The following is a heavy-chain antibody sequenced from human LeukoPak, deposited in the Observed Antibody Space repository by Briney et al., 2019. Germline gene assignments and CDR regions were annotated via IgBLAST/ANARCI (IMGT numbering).Heavy chain of an antibody. D-gene: IGHD3/OR15-3a*01. Sequence: ASVKVSCKASGYTFTSYDINWVRQATGQGLEWMGWMNPNSGNTGYAQKFQGRVTITADESTSTAYMELSSLRSEDTAVYYCARDLSDYGLVILDAFDIWGQGTMVTVSS. V-gene: IGHV1-8*01. CDR3: ARDLSDYGLVILDAFDI. CDR1: GYTFTSYD. CDR2: MNPNSGNT. J-gene: IGHJ3*02.